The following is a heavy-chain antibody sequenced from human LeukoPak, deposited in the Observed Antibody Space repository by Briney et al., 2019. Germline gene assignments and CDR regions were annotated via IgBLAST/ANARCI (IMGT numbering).Heavy chain of an antibody. CDR1: GGSISTYY. Sequence: SETLSLTCTLSGGSISTYYWSWIRQPPGKGLGWIGYIYHSGSTNYNPSLRSRVTISVDTSKNQFSLKLSSVTAADTAVCYCARGGGYASPIGYWGQGALVTVSS. V-gene: IGHV4-59*01. J-gene: IGHJ4*02. D-gene: IGHD5-12*01. CDR2: IYHSGST. CDR3: ARGGGYASPIGY.